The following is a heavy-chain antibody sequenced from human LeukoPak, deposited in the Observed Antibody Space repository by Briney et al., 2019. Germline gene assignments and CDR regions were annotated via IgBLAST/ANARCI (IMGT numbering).Heavy chain of an antibody. D-gene: IGHD3-3*01. Sequence: SETLSLTCTVSGGSISSGPYFWGWIRQPPGKGLEWIGSIYYTGSTYYNPSLKSRVTISVDTSKNQFYLKLTSVTAADTAVYYCARAGSRVTIFGVVIRDGAFDIWGQGTMVTVSS. V-gene: IGHV4-39*01. CDR1: GGSISSGPYF. CDR2: IYYTGST. J-gene: IGHJ3*02. CDR3: ARAGSRVTIFGVVIRDGAFDI.